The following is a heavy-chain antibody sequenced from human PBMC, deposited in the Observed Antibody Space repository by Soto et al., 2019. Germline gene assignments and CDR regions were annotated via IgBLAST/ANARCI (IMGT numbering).Heavy chain of an antibody. J-gene: IGHJ6*02. V-gene: IGHV4-61*01. CDR1: GGSASRGSYY. CDR3: ARQGDYYGSGSYLVPDYYGMDV. Sequence: EALCLTRTGSGGSASRGSYYWSWIRQPPGKGLEWIGYIDYSGSTNHNPSLKSRVTISVDTSKNQFSPKMSSVTAADTAVYYCARQGDYYGSGSYLVPDYYGMDVWGQGTTVT. D-gene: IGHD3-10*01. CDR2: IDYSGST.